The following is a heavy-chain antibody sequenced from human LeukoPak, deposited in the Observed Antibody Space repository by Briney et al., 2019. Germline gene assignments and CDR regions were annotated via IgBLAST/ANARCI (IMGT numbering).Heavy chain of an antibody. D-gene: IGHD1-26*01. CDR3: TRDRGSWTVDW. CDR2: IYHSGSGST. Sequence: PSETLSLTCTVSGGSISSGGHSWSWIRQPPGKGLEWIGYIYHSGSGSTYYNPSLKSRVTISIDKSKNQFSLKLNSVTAADTAVYYCTRDRGSWTVDWWGQGTLVTVSS. CDR1: GGSISSGGHS. J-gene: IGHJ4*02. V-gene: IGHV4-30-2*01.